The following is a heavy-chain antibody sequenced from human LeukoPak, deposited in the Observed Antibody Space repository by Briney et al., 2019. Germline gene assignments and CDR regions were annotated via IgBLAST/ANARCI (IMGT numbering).Heavy chain of an antibody. D-gene: IGHD4-11*01. V-gene: IGHV4-61*08. J-gene: IGHJ4*02. CDR3: AREYSAFDY. CDR1: GDPISSHSDY. Sequence: SEALSLTCTVSGDPISSHSDYKWTWIRQSPQKGLEWIGYIYYTGSTNYNPSPRSRLTISVDTSMNQFSLRLTAVTAADTAVYYCAREYSAFDYWGQGALVTVSS. CDR2: IYYTGST.